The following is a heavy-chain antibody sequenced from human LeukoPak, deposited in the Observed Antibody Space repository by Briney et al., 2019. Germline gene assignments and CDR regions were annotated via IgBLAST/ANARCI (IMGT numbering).Heavy chain of an antibody. V-gene: IGHV4-38-2*02. J-gene: IGHJ4*02. CDR3: ARDTNYDSSGDAIFDY. D-gene: IGHD3-22*01. CDR1: GDSISNGYY. CDR2: MYHSGST. Sequence: SETLSLTCTVSGDSISNGYYWGWIRQPPGKGLEWIGSMYHSGSTYYNPSLKSRVTISVDTSKNQFSLMLRSVTAADTAVYYCARDTNYDSSGDAIFDYWGQGTLVTVSS.